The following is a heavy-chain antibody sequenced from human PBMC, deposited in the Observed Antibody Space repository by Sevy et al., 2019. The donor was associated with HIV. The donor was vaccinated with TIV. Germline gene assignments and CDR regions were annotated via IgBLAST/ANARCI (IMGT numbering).Heavy chain of an antibody. D-gene: IGHD2-21*02. Sequence: GGSLRLSCAASGFTFSDYYMSWIRQAPGKGLEWVSYISSSGSTIYYADSVKGRFTISRDNAKNSLYLQMNSLRAEDTAVYYCARDRGTAISNALDIWGQGTMVTVSS. CDR3: ARDRGTAISNALDI. CDR2: ISSSGSTI. J-gene: IGHJ3*02. CDR1: GFTFSDYY. V-gene: IGHV3-11*01.